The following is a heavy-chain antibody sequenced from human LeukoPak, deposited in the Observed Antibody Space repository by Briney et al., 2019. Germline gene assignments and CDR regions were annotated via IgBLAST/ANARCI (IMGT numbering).Heavy chain of an antibody. CDR2: IKQDGSEK. V-gene: IGHV3-7*01. CDR3: ATRGYSYGFDY. CDR1: GLTFSSYW. J-gene: IGHJ4*02. D-gene: IGHD5-18*01. Sequence: GGSLRLSCAASGLTFSSYWMSWVRQAPGKGLEWVANIKQDGSEKYYVDSVKGRFTISRDNAKNSLYLQMNSLRAEDTAVYYCATRGYSYGFDYWGQGTLVTVSS.